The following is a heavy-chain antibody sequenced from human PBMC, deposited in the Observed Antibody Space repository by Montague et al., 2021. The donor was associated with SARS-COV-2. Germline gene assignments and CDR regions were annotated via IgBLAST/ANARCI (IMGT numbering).Heavy chain of an antibody. CDR1: GGSISSYY. Sequence: SETLSLTCTVSGGSISSYYWSWIRQPPGKGLEWIGYIYYSGSTNYNPPLKSRVTISVDTSKNQFSLKLSSVTAADTAVYYCARVGVITTWFYFDYWGQGTLVTVSS. J-gene: IGHJ4*02. D-gene: IGHD3-22*01. CDR2: IYYSGST. V-gene: IGHV4-59*01. CDR3: ARVGVITTWFYFDY.